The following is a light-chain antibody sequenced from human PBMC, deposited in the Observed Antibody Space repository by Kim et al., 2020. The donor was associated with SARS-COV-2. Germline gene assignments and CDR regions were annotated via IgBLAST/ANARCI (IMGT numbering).Light chain of an antibody. J-gene: IGKJ2*01. CDR1: QVVCSHC. V-gene: IGKV3-20*01. CDR2: SVS. Sequence: SPGESAPLSCSTSQVVCSHCLAWYQQKPGHAPRLLIYSVSNRATGIPDRFSGSGSGTDFTLTISRLEPEDFAVYYCQQYGIAPPSTFGQGTKLEI. CDR3: QQYGIAPPST.